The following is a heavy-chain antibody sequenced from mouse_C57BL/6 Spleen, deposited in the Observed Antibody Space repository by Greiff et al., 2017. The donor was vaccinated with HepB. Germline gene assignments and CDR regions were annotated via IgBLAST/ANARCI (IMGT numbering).Heavy chain of an antibody. CDR3: AKTLYGSSPHWYFDV. CDR1: GYTFTSYW. D-gene: IGHD1-1*01. Sequence: QVQLKQSGAELAKPGASVKLSCKASGYTFTSYWMHWVKQRPGQGLEWIGYINPSSGYTKYNQKFKDKATLTADKSSSTAYMQLSSLTYEDSAVYDCAKTLYGSSPHWYFDVWGTGTTVTVSS. CDR2: INPSSGYT. J-gene: IGHJ1*03. V-gene: IGHV1-7*01.